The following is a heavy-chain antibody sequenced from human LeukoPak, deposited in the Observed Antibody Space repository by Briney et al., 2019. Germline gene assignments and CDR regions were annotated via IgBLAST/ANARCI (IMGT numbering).Heavy chain of an antibody. J-gene: IGHJ4*02. CDR3: AREGDSGYFDY. V-gene: IGHV3-7*01. D-gene: IGHD3-10*01. CDR2: IKQDGSQK. CDR1: GFTFSSYW. Sequence: PGGSLRLSCAACGFTFSSYWMNWVRQAPGKGLEWVANIKQDGSQKYYVGSVKGRFTISRDNAKNSLSLHMNSLRAGDTAVYHCAREGDSGYFDYWGQGALVTVSS.